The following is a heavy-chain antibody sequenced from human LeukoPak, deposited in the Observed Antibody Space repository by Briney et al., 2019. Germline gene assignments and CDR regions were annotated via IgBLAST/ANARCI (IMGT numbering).Heavy chain of an antibody. J-gene: IGHJ4*02. D-gene: IGHD5-24*01. CDR2: INPNSGGT. Sequence: ASVKVSCKASGYTFTGYYMHWVRQAPGQGLEWMGWINPNSGGTNYAQKFQGRVTMTRDTSISTAYMELSRLRSDDTAVYYCARATSRWLQLLGYWGQGNLVTVSS. V-gene: IGHV1-2*02. CDR1: GYTFTGYY. CDR3: ARATSRWLQLLGY.